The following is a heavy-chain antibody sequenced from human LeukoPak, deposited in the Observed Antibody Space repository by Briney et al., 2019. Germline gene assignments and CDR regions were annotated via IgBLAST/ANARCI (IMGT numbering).Heavy chain of an antibody. D-gene: IGHD3-3*01. V-gene: IGHV4-39*07. J-gene: IGHJ3*02. CDR3: ARSPFFGVVIGMDAFDI. CDR1: GGSISSSSYY. Sequence: SETLSLTCTVSGGSISSSSYYWGWIRQPPGKGLEWIGSIYYSGSTYYNPSLKSRVTISVDTSKNQFSLKLSSVTAADTAVYYCARSPFFGVVIGMDAFDIWGQGTMVTVSS. CDR2: IYYSGST.